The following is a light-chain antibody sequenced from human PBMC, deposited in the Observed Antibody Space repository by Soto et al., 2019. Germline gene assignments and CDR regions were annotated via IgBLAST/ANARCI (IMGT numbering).Light chain of an antibody. J-gene: IGKJ2*01. CDR2: AAS. CDR3: QQTYRPPYT. Sequence: DIPMTQSPSSLSASLGDRVTITCRASQSVNRYLNWYQQQPGRAPKVLIYAASSLQSGVPSRFSGNGSGTDFTLTISSLQPEDCATYFCQQTYRPPYTFAQGTRVQIK. CDR1: QSVNRY. V-gene: IGKV1-39*01.